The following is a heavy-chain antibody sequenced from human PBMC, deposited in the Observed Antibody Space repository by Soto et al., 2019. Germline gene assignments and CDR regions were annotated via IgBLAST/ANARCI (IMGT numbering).Heavy chain of an antibody. D-gene: IGHD3-22*01. J-gene: IGHJ4*02. CDR3: ARMKGGNYYDSSGYPDY. V-gene: IGHV3-23*01. CDR2: ISGSGGST. Sequence: GSLRLSCAASGFTFSSYAMSWVRQAPGKGLEWVSAISGSGGSTYYADSVKGRFTISRDNSKNTLYLQMNSLRAEDTAVYYCARMKGGNYYDSSGYPDYWGQGTLVTVS. CDR1: GFTFSSYA.